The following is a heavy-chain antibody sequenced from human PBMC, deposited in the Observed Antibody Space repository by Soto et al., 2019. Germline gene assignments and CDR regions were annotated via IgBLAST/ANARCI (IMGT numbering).Heavy chain of an antibody. CDR1: GGTFSSYA. V-gene: IGHV1-69*01. CDR2: IIPIFGTA. D-gene: IGHD5-18*01. J-gene: IGHJ5*02. Sequence: QVQLVQSGAEVKKPGSSVKVSCKASGGTFSSYAISWVRQAPGQGLEWMGGIIPIFGTANYAQKFQGRVTITADESRSKADMELHSLRSEDTAVYYCARLLVRADTAMRGMWPFSWFGPWGQGTLVTVSS. CDR3: ARLLVRADTAMRGMWPFSWFGP.